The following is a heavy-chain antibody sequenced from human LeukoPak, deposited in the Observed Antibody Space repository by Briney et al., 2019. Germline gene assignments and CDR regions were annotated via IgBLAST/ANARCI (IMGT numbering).Heavy chain of an antibody. Sequence: GGSLRLSCAASGFTFSSYWMSWVRQAPGKGLEWVANIKQDGSEKYYVDSVKGRFTISRDNSKNMLYLQMNSLRAEDTAVYYCAKDLYSSGWYGCWGYWGQGTLVTVSS. CDR3: AKDLYSSGWYGCWGY. CDR2: IKQDGSEK. D-gene: IGHD6-19*01. V-gene: IGHV3-7*01. J-gene: IGHJ4*02. CDR1: GFTFSSYW.